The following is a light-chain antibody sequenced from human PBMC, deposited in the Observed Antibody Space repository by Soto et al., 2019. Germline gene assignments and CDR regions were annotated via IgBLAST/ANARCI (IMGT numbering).Light chain of an antibody. Sequence: DMLMTPPPATLSVSPGERATLSCRASQSVSSSLAWYQQKPGRSPRLLIYGASTMAIGIPARFSGSGSGTEFTLTITSLQSEDFAVYSCQQYNYWPQTFGQGTKVDIK. J-gene: IGKJ1*01. CDR1: QSVSSS. CDR2: GAS. CDR3: QQYNYWPQT. V-gene: IGKV3-15*01.